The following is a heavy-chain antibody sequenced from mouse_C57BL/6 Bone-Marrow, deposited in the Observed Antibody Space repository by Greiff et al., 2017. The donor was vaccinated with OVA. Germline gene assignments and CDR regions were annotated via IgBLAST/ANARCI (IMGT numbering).Heavy chain of an antibody. CDR1: GFTFSDYG. D-gene: IGHD1-1*01. CDR3: ARRNYGSFDY. CDR2: ISSGSSTI. Sequence: EVHLVESGGGLVKPGGSLKLSCAASGFTFSDYGMHWVRQAPEKGLEWVAYISSGSSTIYYADTVKGRFTITRDNAKNTLFLQMTSLRSEDTAMYYCARRNYGSFDYWGQGTTLTVSS. J-gene: IGHJ2*01. V-gene: IGHV5-17*01.